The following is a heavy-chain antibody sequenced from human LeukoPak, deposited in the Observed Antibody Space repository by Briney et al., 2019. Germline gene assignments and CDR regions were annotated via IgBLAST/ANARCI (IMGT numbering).Heavy chain of an antibody. CDR1: GFHHDDYG. Sequence: RPGGSLRLSRAACGFHHDDYGMSGVRPAPGEGLEWVSGINWNGGSPDYVASVKGRFTISSDKAKNSLYLQMNSLRAEDTALYYCARERSPRDAFEIWGQGTMVTVSS. J-gene: IGHJ3*02. V-gene: IGHV3-20*04. CDR2: INWNGGSP. CDR3: ARERSPRDAFEI.